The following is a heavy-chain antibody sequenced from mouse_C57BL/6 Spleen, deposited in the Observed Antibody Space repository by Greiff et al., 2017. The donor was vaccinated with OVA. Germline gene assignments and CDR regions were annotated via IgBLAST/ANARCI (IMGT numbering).Heavy chain of an antibody. CDR3: ARHSWDGAMDY. CDR2: IWSDGST. V-gene: IGHV2-6-1*01. J-gene: IGHJ4*01. D-gene: IGHD4-1*01. CDR1: GFSLTSSG. Sequence: QVQLKQSGPGLVAPSQSLSITCTVSGFSLTSSGVHWVRQPPGKGLEWLVVIWSDGSTTNNSALKSILSISKDNSKSQVFLKMNSLQTDDTAMYYCARHSWDGAMDYWGQGTSVTVSS.